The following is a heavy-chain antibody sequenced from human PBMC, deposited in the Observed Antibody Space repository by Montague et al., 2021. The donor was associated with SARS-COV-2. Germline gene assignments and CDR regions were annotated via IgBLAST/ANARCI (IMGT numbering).Heavy chain of an antibody. CDR2: IDPSDSYT. CDR1: GYSFTSYW. CDR3: ARRGAPAGYCSSTSCPYYFDY. J-gene: IGHJ4*02. D-gene: IGHD2-2*01. V-gene: IGHV5-10-1*01. Sequence: QSGAEVKKPGESLRISCKGSGYSFTSYWISWARQMPGKGLEWMGRIDPSDSYTNYSPSFQGHVTISADKSISTAYLQWSSLKASDTAMYYCARRGAPAGYCSSTSCPYYFDYWGQGTLVTVSS.